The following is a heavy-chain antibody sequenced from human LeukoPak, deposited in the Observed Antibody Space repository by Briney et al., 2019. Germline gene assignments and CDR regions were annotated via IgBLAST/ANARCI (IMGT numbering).Heavy chain of an antibody. D-gene: IGHD2-21*01. Sequence: PSETLSLTCTVSGASISSYCWSWVRQSPGKGLGWIAYIYTNGRSDYNPSLKSRVTMSLDTSKNQLSMELRFLTAADTAVYYCATSHEAKTASYDLWGQGTLVTVSS. CDR1: GASISSYC. J-gene: IGHJ4*02. CDR2: IYTNGRS. V-gene: IGHV4-4*09. CDR3: ATSHEAKTASYDL.